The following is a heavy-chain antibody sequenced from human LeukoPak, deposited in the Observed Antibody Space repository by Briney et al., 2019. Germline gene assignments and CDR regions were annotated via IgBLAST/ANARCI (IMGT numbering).Heavy chain of an antibody. Sequence: SETLSLTCAVYGGSFSGYYWSWIRQPPGKGLEWIGEINHSGSTNYNPSLKSRVTISVDTSKNQFSLKLSSVTAADTAVYYCARGRRAGTRDYVWVILDYWGRGTLVTVSS. D-gene: IGHD3-16*01. CDR1: GGSFSGYY. CDR2: INHSGST. CDR3: ARGRRAGTRDYVWVILDY. V-gene: IGHV4-34*01. J-gene: IGHJ4*02.